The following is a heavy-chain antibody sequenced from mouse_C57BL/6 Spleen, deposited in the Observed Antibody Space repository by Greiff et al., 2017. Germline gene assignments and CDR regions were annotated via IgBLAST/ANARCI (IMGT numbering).Heavy chain of an antibody. CDR3: ARSPLYYLYFDY. V-gene: IGHV1-53*01. Sequence: VQLQQSGTELVKPGASVKLSCKASGYTFTSYWMHWVKQRPGQGLEWIGNINPSNGGTNYNEKFKSKATLTVDKTSSTAYMQLSSLTSEDSAVYYCARSPLYYLYFDYWGKGTTLTVSS. CDR2: INPSNGGT. CDR1: GYTFTSYW. D-gene: IGHD2-1*01. J-gene: IGHJ2*01.